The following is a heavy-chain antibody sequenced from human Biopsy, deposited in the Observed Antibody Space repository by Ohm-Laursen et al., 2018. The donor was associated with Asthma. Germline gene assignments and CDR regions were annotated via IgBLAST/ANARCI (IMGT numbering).Heavy chain of an antibody. J-gene: IGHJ3*02. D-gene: IGHD5-18*01. Sequence: SLRLSCAASGFSFSDYYMTWMRQAPGKGLEWVAYITRANPWTDSTIYYGDSVKSRFTISRDNSKNTLFLHMNSLRADDTAVYYCAKGMDTFDIWGQGTLVTVSS. CDR1: GFSFSDYY. V-gene: IGHV3-11*01. CDR3: AKGMDTFDI. CDR2: ITRANPWTDSTI.